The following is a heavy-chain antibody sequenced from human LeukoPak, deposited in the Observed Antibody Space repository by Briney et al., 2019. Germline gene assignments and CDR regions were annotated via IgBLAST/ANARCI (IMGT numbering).Heavy chain of an antibody. J-gene: IGHJ6*02. CDR1: GGSISGYY. Sequence: SETLSLTCTVSGGSISGYYCSWVRQSPGKGLEWIGHISYSGTTSYNPSLKSRVTMSVDTSKTQISLNLSSVTAADTAVYYCARLDSSLRHYGMDVWGQGTTVTVSS. V-gene: IGHV4-59*08. CDR2: ISYSGTT. CDR3: ARLDSSLRHYGMDV. D-gene: IGHD6-19*01.